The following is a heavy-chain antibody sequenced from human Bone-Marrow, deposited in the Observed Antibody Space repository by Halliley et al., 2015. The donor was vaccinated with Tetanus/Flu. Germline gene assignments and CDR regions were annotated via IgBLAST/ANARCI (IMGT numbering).Heavy chain of an antibody. CDR1: GDSIGSDKW. D-gene: IGHD3-10*01. CDR2: ISHRGTT. CDR3: ARDIKAGAVFDS. J-gene: IGHJ5*01. V-gene: IGHV4-4*02. Sequence: TLSLTCAVSGDSIGSDKWWTWVRQPPGKGLEWIGEISHRGTTNYSPSLMSRVAISVDKSKNQFSLKLTSVTAADTAVYYCARDIKAGAVFDSWGQGTLVTVSS.